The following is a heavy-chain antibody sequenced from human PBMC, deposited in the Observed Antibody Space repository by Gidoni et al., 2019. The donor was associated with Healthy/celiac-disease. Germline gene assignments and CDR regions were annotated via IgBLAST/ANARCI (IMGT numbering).Heavy chain of an antibody. CDR1: GGCCRCDY. CDR2: INHSGSP. V-gene: IGHV4-34*01. J-gene: IGHJ3*02. D-gene: IGHD3-10*01. Sequence: QVQLQQRGAGPLKPPATLSLTCAAEGGCCRCDYWSWIRQPPGKGLEWIGEINHSGSPNYTPSLKSRVTISVDTSKNQFSLKLSSVTAADTAVYYCARGGAYYYGSGSYYSAFDIWGQGTMVTVSS. CDR3: ARGGAYYYGSGSYYSAFDI.